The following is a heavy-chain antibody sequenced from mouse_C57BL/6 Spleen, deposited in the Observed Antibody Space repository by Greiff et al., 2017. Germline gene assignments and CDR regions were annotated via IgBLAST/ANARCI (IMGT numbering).Heavy chain of an antibody. CDR1: GFTFSDYG. CDR3: AGPEASNWDVRGDFDY. Sequence: EVQGVESGGGLVKPGGSLKLSCAASGFTFSDYGMHWVRQAPEKGLEWVAYISSGSSTIYYADTVKGRFTISRANATNTLFLQMTSLGSDDTTMYYSAGPEASNWDVRGDFDYWGQGTTLTVT. J-gene: IGHJ2*01. D-gene: IGHD4-1*01. V-gene: IGHV5-17*01. CDR2: ISSGSSTI.